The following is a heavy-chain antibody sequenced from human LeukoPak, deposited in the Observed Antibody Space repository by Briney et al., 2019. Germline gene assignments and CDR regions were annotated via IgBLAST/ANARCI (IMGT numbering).Heavy chain of an antibody. CDR2: INPNSGGT. Sequence: ASVKVSCKASGYTFTGYYMHWVRQAPGQGLEWMGWINPNSGGTNYAQKFQGRVTMTRDTSISTAYMELSRLRSDDTAVYYCARDRGGQLPTCFDYWGQGTLVTVSS. D-gene: IGHD2-2*01. J-gene: IGHJ4*02. CDR3: ARDRGGQLPTCFDY. CDR1: GYTFTGYY. V-gene: IGHV1-2*02.